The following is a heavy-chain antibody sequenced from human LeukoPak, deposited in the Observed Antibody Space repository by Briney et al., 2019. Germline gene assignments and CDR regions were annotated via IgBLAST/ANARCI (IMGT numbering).Heavy chain of an antibody. V-gene: IGHV1-18*01. Sequence: ASVKVSCKASGGTFSSYAISWVRQAPGQGLEWMGWISAYNGNTNYAQKLQGRVTMTTDTSTSTAYMELRSLRSDDTAVYYCARDRGIAARPLISYWGQGTLVTVSS. CDR2: ISAYNGNT. J-gene: IGHJ4*02. CDR3: ARDRGIAARPLISY. CDR1: GGTFSSYA. D-gene: IGHD6-6*01.